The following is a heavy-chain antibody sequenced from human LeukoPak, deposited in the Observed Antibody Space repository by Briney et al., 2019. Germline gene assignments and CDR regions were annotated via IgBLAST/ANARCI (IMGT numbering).Heavy chain of an antibody. CDR3: ASRKLGNDY. CDR2: INHSGST. V-gene: IGHV4-34*01. Sequence: SGTLSLTCAVYGGSLSGYYWSWIRQPPGKGLEWIGEINHSGSTNYNPSLKSRVTISADTSQNQFSLKLSSVTAADTAVYYCASRKLGNDYWGQGTLVTVSS. J-gene: IGHJ4*02. D-gene: IGHD7-27*01. CDR1: GGSLSGYY.